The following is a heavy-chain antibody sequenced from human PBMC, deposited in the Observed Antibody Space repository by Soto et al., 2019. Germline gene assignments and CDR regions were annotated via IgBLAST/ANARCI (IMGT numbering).Heavy chain of an antibody. D-gene: IGHD2-15*01. Sequence: QVQLQESGPGLVKPSQTLSLTCTVSGGSISSGDYYWSWIRQPPGKGLEWIGYIYYSGSTYYNPSLKSRGTISVDTSKNQFSRKLSSVTAADTAVYYCARGDPGVVVVAATRDYWGQGTLVTVSS. CDR3: ARGDPGVVVVAATRDY. CDR1: GGSISSGDYY. CDR2: IYYSGST. J-gene: IGHJ4*02. V-gene: IGHV4-30-4*01.